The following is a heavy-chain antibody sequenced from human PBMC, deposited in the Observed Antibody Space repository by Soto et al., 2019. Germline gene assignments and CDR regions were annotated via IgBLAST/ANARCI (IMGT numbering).Heavy chain of an antibody. J-gene: IGHJ5*02. D-gene: IGHD1-7*01. V-gene: IGHV1-2*04. CDR2: INPNSGGT. CDR1: GYTFTGYY. Sequence: QVQLVQSGAEVKKPGASVKVSCKASGYTFTGYYMHWVRQAPGQGLEWMGWINPNSGGTNYAQKFQGWVTMTRDPSISTAYMELSRLRSDDTAVYYCAREVGGELELPARGWFDPWGQGTLVTVSS. CDR3: AREVGGELELPARGWFDP.